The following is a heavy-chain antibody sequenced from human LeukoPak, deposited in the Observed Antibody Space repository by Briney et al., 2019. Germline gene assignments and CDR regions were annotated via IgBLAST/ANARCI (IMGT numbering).Heavy chain of an antibody. CDR3: ATETNGRHYDY. J-gene: IGHJ4*02. D-gene: IGHD1-14*01. CDR1: GLTFSTSG. V-gene: IGHV3-21*06. CDR2: IGPTGSDR. Sequence: GGSLRLSCTASGLTFSTSGFNWVRQAPGKGLEWVASIGPTGSDRYHADSIKGRFTISRDNANNFLFLQMNSLRAEDTAVYYCATETNGRHYDYWGQGTLLTVSS.